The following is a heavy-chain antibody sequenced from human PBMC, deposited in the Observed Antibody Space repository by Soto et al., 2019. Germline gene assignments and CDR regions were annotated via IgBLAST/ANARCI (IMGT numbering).Heavy chain of an antibody. CDR1: GGTFSSYA. V-gene: IGHV1-69*06. J-gene: IGHJ3*02. CDR3: AREGEFRTGGYSYDAFDI. Sequence: SVKVSCKASGGTFSSYAISWVRQAPGQGLEWMGGIIPILGTANYAQKFQGRVTITADKSTSTAYMELSSLRSEDTAVYYCAREGEFRTGGYSYDAFDIWGQGTMVTVSS. D-gene: IGHD5-18*01. CDR2: IIPILGTA.